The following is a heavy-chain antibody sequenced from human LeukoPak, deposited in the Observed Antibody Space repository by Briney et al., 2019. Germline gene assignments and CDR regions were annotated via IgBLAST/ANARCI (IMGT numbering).Heavy chain of an antibody. V-gene: IGHV3-21*01. D-gene: IGHD2-2*01. J-gene: IGHJ5*02. CDR1: GFTFSSYS. CDR3: ARDLGYCSSTSCYNWFGP. Sequence: GGSLRLSCTASGFTFSSYSMNWVRQAPGKGLEWVSSISSSSSYIYYADSVKGRFTISRDNAKNSLYLQMNSLRAEDTAVYYCARDLGYCSSTSCYNWFGPWGQGTLVTVSS. CDR2: ISSSSSYI.